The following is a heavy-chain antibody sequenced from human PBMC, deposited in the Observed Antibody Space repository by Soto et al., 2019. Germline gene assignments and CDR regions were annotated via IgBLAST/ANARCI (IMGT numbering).Heavy chain of an antibody. V-gene: IGHV4-59*08. CDR1: GGSISSYY. CDR3: AREYNWKGSAYYHYMDV. J-gene: IGHJ6*03. D-gene: IGHD1-20*01. Sequence: SETLSLTCTVSGGSISSYYWSWIRQPPGKGLEWIGYIYYSGSTNYNPTLKSRVTISVDTSKNQFSLKLSSVTAADTAVYYCAREYNWKGSAYYHYMDVWGKGTTVTVSS. CDR2: IYYSGST.